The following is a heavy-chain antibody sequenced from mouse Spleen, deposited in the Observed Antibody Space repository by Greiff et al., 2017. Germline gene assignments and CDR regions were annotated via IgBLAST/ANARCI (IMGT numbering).Heavy chain of an antibody. V-gene: IGHV1-39*01. Sequence: EVKLMESGPELVKPGASVKISCKASGYSFTDYNMNWVKQSNGKSLEWIGVINPNYGTTSYNQKFKGKATLTVDQSSSTAYMQLNSLTSEDSAVYYCAIGGSSYWYFDVWGAGTTVTVSS. CDR3: AIGGSSYWYFDV. CDR2: INPNYGTT. D-gene: IGHD1-1*01. CDR1: GYSFTDYN. J-gene: IGHJ1*01.